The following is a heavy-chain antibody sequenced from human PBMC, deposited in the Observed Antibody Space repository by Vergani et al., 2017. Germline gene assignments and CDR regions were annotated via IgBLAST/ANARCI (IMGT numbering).Heavy chain of an antibody. CDR1: GGSISSGGYY. J-gene: IGHJ4*02. V-gene: IGHV4-31*03. Sequence: QVQLQESGPGLVKPSQTLSLTCTVSGGSISSGGYYWSWIRQHPGKGLEWIGYIYYSGSTYYNPSLKSRVTISVDTSKNQFSLKLSYVTAADTAVYYCARYDYGDYYFDYWGQGTLVTVSS. D-gene: IGHD4-17*01. CDR2: IYYSGST. CDR3: ARYDYGDYYFDY.